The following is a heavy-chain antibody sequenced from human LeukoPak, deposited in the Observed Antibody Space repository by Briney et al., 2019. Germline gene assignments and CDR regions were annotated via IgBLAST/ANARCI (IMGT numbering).Heavy chain of an antibody. J-gene: IGHJ4*02. V-gene: IGHV5-51*01. CDR1: GYRFTNYW. CDR3: AGGGIRDGYNFFDY. D-gene: IGHD5-24*01. Sequence: GESLKISCKGSGYRFTNYWIGWVRQMPGKGLEWMGVIYPGDSDTRYSPSFQGQVTVSADKSISTAYLQWSSLKATDTAMYYCAGGGIRDGYNFFDYWGQGTLITVSS. CDR2: IYPGDSDT.